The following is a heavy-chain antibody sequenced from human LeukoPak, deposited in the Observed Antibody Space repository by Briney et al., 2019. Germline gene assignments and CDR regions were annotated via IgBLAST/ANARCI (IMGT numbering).Heavy chain of an antibody. CDR2: IIPIFGTA. CDR1: GGTFSSYA. CDR3: AREYYYDSSGYGHDAFDI. D-gene: IGHD3-22*01. V-gene: IGHV1-69*05. Sequence: VASVKVSCKASGGTFSSYAISWARQAPGQGLEWMGGIIPIFGTANYAQKFQGRVTITTDESTSTAYMELSSLRSEDTAVYYCAREYYYDSSGYGHDAFDIWGQGTMVTVSS. J-gene: IGHJ3*02.